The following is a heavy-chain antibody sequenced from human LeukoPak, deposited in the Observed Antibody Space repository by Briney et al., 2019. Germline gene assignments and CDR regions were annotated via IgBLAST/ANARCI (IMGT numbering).Heavy chain of an antibody. CDR3: VRDGEGVAISVNYWFDP. CDR2: MNPNNGNT. D-gene: IGHD3-10*01. J-gene: IGHJ5*02. CDR1: GYTFTGYY. Sequence: GASVKVSCTASGYTFTGYYMHWVRQASGQGLEWMGWMNPNNGNTGYAQEFQGRVTMTRDTSISTAYMELRGLRSEDTAVYYCVRDGEGVAISVNYWFDPWGQGTLVTVSS. V-gene: IGHV1-8*02.